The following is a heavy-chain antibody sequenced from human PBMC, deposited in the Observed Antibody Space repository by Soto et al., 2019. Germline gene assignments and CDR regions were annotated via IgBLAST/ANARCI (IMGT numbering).Heavy chain of an antibody. CDR3: VPYIPAAGTRYFRH. CDR2: VGTGGTA. J-gene: IGHJ1*01. V-gene: IGHV3-23*01. CDR1: GFTFSSYA. Sequence: EVQLLESGGGLVQPGGSLRLSCAASGFTFSSYAMSWVRQAPGKGLEWVSAVGTGGTAYYADSVKGRFTISRDNSMNTLYLQMNSLRAEDTAVYYCVPYIPAAGTRYFRHWGQGTLVTVSS. D-gene: IGHD6-13*01.